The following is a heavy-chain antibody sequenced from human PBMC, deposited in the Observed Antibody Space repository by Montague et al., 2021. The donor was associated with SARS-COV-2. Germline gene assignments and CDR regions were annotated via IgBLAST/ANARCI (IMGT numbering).Heavy chain of an antibody. Sequence: SETLSLTCTVSGGSISSYYWSWVRQPPGRGLQWIGYISHSGSTNYNPSLKSRVTISIDTSKNPFTLRLSSVTAADTAVYYCANVRRTHLLFGNHYYGMDVWGQGTTVTVSS. CDR2: ISHSGST. J-gene: IGHJ6*02. CDR3: ANVRRTHLLFGNHYYGMDV. V-gene: IGHV4-59*01. D-gene: IGHD2-21*02. CDR1: GGSISSYY.